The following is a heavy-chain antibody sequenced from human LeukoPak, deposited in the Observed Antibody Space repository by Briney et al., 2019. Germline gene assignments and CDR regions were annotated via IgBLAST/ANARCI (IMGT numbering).Heavy chain of an antibody. V-gene: IGHV4-59*01. CDR1: GGSISSYY. J-gene: IGHJ4*02. D-gene: IGHD6-19*01. Sequence: KSSETLSLTCTVSGGSISSYYWSWIRQPPGKGLEWIGYIYYSGSTNYNPSLKSRVTISVDTSKNQFSLKLSSVTAADTAVYYCARRDLGIAVYFDYWGQGTLVTVSS. CDR3: ARRDLGIAVYFDY. CDR2: IYYSGST.